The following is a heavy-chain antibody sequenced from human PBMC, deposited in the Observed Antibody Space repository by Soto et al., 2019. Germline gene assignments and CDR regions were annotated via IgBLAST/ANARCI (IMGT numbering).Heavy chain of an antibody. Sequence: QVQLVESGGGVVQPGRSLRLSCAASGFTFSNNGMHWVRQAPGKGLEWVAVIWYDGINKYYADSVKGRFIVSRDNSKNTVYLQRTSLRAEDTAVYYCARDRVQMVDGLDVWGQGNTVTVSS. CDR1: GFTFSNNG. J-gene: IGHJ6*02. V-gene: IGHV3-33*01. CDR2: IWYDGINK. D-gene: IGHD2-15*01. CDR3: ARDRVQMVDGLDV.